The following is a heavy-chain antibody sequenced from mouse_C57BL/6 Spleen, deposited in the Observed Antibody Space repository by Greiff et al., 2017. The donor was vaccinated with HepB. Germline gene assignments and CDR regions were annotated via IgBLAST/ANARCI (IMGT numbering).Heavy chain of an antibody. CDR2: IRNKANGYTT. D-gene: IGHD2-12*01. J-gene: IGHJ4*01. CDR3: ARYTYYSFYYAMDY. CDR1: GFTFTDYY. V-gene: IGHV7-3*01. Sequence: EVQLVESGGGLVQPGGSLSLSCAASGFTFTDYYMSWVRQPPGKALEWLGFIRNKANGYTTEYSASVKGRFTISRDNSQSILYLQMNALRAEDSATYYCARYTYYSFYYAMDYWGQGTSVTVSS.